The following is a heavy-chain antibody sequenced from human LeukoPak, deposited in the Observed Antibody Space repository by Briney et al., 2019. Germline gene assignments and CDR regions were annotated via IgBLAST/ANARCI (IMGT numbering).Heavy chain of an antibody. J-gene: IGHJ4*02. CDR3: ARRARATTGGDYFDY. CDR1: RGSISGYY. D-gene: IGHD1-1*01. V-gene: IGHV4-59*08. CDR2: IYYSGNT. Sequence: SETLSLTCTVSRGSISGYYWTWIRQPPGKGLEWIGYIYYSGNTNYDPSLKSRVTISLDTSRNQFSLKLSSVTAADTAVYYCARRARATTGGDYFDYWGQGTLVTVSS.